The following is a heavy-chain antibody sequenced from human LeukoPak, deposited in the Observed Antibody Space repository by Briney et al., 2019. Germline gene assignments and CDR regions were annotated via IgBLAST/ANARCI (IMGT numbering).Heavy chain of an antibody. D-gene: IGHD6-19*01. CDR2: IIPIFGIA. J-gene: IGHJ6*02. Sequence: ASVKVSCKASGGTFSSYAISWVRQAPGQGLEWMGRIIPIFGIANYAQKFQGRVTITADESTSTAYMELSSLRSEDTAVYYCARDSQQWLAPYYYGMDVWGQGTTVTVSS. V-gene: IGHV1-69*13. CDR1: GGTFSSYA. CDR3: ARDSQQWLAPYYYGMDV.